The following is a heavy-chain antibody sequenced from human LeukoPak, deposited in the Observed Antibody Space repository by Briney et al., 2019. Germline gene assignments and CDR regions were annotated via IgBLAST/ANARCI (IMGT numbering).Heavy chain of an antibody. CDR2: IRGSGGST. Sequence: PGGSLRLSCAASGFTFSSYAMSWVRQAPGKGLEWVSAIRGSGGSTYYADSVKGRFTISRDNSKNTLYLQMNSLRAEDTAVYYCARGSLNGGYYYYGMDVWGQGATVTASS. J-gene: IGHJ6*02. CDR3: ARGSLNGGYYYYGMDV. CDR1: GFTFSSYA. D-gene: IGHD3-16*01. V-gene: IGHV3-23*01.